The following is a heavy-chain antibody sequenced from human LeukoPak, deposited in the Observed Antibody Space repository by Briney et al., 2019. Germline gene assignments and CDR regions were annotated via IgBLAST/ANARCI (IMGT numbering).Heavy chain of an antibody. V-gene: IGHV4-59*01. D-gene: IGHD2-15*01. CDR2: IYYSGST. Sequence: PSETLSLTCTVSGGSISSYYWSWIRQPPGKGLEWIGYIYYSGSTNYNPSLKSRVTISVDTSKNQSSLKLSSVTAADTAVYYCARVIYGGNPSFDYWGQGTLVTVSS. CDR1: GGSISSYY. CDR3: ARVIYGGNPSFDY. J-gene: IGHJ4*02.